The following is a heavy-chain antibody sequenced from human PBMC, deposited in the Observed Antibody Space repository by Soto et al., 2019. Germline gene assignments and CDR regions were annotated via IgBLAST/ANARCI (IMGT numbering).Heavy chain of an antibody. Sequence: PGDSLKISCKGSGYSFTNYWINWVRQMPGKGLEWMGTIDPSDSYTNYSPSFQGHVTISVDKSVNTAYLQWSSLKASDTAMYYCLRRISGEKDGYNAFYYYGMDVWGQGTTVTVSS. D-gene: IGHD5-12*01. J-gene: IGHJ6*02. CDR3: LRRISGEKDGYNAFYYYGMDV. CDR2: IDPSDSYT. V-gene: IGHV5-10-1*01. CDR1: GYSFTNYW.